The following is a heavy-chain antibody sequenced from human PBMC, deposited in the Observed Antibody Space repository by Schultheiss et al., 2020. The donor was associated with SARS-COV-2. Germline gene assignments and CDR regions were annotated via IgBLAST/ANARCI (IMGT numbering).Heavy chain of an antibody. J-gene: IGHJ4*02. CDR1: GGSISSYY. V-gene: IGHV4-4*07. CDR3: ARQTSLEGFPDY. Sequence: SETLSLTCTVSGGSISSYYWSWIRQPAGKGLEWIGRIYTSGSTNYNPSLKSRVTISVDTSKNQFSLKLSSVTAADTAVYYCARQTSLEGFPDYWGQGTLVTVSS. CDR2: IYTSGST.